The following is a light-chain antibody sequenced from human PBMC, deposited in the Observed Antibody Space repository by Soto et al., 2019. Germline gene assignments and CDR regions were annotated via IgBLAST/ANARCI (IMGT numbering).Light chain of an antibody. J-gene: IGLJ1*01. CDR1: STLDGGYNY. CDR3: SSYTTSNTRQIV. V-gene: IGLV2-14*03. Sequence: QSVLKQPASLSGSPGKAFTPSFTRTSTLDGGYNYVSWYQHHPGKAPKLIIYDVSNRPSGVSIRFSGSKSDNTASLTISGLQPEDEADYHCSSYTTSNTRQIVFGTGTKVTVL. CDR2: DVS.